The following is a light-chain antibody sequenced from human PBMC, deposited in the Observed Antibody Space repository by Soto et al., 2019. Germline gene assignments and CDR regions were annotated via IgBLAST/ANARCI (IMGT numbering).Light chain of an antibody. J-gene: IGLJ2*01. CDR1: SSDVGGYNY. CDR2: DVT. Sequence: QSVLTQPASVSGSPGQSITISCTGSSSDVGGYNYVSRYQQHPGKAPKLLIHDVTNRPSGVSDRFSGSKSGNTASLTISGLQAEDEAHYYCSSYTTSRTPHVTFGGGTKLTVL. CDR3: SSYTTSRTPHVT. V-gene: IGLV2-14*03.